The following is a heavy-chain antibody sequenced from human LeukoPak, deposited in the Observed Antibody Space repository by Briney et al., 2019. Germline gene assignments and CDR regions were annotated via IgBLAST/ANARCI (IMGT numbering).Heavy chain of an antibody. Sequence: PGGSLRLSCAVSGFPFSSYSMNWVRQAPGKGLEWVSYISASGSNIYYLDAVKGRFIVSRDNAMNSLFLQMNRPRAEDTAIYYCVRVKGTYFDFWGQGTLVTVSS. CDR3: VRVKGTYFDF. V-gene: IGHV3-48*01. D-gene: IGHD1-1*01. CDR1: GFPFSSYS. CDR2: ISASGSNI. J-gene: IGHJ4*02.